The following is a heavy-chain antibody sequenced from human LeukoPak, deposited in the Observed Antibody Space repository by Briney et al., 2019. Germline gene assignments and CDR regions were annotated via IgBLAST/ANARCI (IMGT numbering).Heavy chain of an antibody. CDR2: VNSEGGYR. Sequence: GGSLRLSCAASGFSFSSCWMHWVRQAPGKGLVWVSRVNSEGGYRNYADSVKGRFTISRDNAKDTLYLEMHSLRAEDTAVYYCVRDGDDYNFDHWGQGSLVTVSS. D-gene: IGHD5-24*01. J-gene: IGHJ5*02. V-gene: IGHV3-74*01. CDR1: GFSFSSCW. CDR3: VRDGDDYNFDH.